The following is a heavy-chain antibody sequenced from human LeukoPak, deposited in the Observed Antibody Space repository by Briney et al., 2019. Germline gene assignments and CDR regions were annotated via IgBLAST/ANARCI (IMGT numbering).Heavy chain of an antibody. V-gene: IGHV3-30*02. Sequence: WSLRLSCAASGFTFSSYGMHWIRQAPGKGLEWVAFIRIDGSNQYYADSVKGRFTISRDNSKNTVYLQMNSLRVEDTAVYYCAPDPYDSSGSNYWGQGTLVTVSS. J-gene: IGHJ4*02. CDR3: APDPYDSSGSNY. CDR2: IRIDGSNQ. CDR1: GFTFSSYG. D-gene: IGHD3-22*01.